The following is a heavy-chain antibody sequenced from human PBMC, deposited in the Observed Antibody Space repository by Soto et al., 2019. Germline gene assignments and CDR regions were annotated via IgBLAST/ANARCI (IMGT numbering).Heavy chain of an antibody. Sequence: QLVESGGGVVQPGRSLRLSCAASGFTFSRDAMHWVRQAPGKGLEWVAFIWNDGSNEYYADSVKGRAIISRDNSDNTVYLQMNSLRGEDTAVYFCVRDAADSGYAFDIWGQGTMVTVSS. D-gene: IGHD3-10*01. J-gene: IGHJ3*02. CDR2: IWNDGSNE. CDR3: VRDAADSGYAFDI. V-gene: IGHV3-33*01. CDR1: GFTFSRDA.